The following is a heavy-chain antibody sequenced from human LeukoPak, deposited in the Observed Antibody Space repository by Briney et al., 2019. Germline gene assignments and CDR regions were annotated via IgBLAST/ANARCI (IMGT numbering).Heavy chain of an antibody. CDR3: ASPGSPGAPESYLDY. V-gene: IGHV3-23*01. CDR1: GFTFSSYA. Sequence: PGGSLRLSCAASGFTFSSYAMSWVRQAPGKGLEWVSAISGSGGSTYYADSVKGRFTISRDNSKNTLYLQMNSLSAEDTAVYYCASPGSPGAPESYLDYWGQGTRVTASS. J-gene: IGHJ4*02. D-gene: IGHD3-10*01. CDR2: ISGSGGST.